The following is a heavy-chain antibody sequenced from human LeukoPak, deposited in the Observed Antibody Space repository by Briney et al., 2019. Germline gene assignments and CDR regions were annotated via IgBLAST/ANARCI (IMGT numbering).Heavy chain of an antibody. D-gene: IGHD2-21*01. J-gene: IGHJ6*02. Sequence: NSSETLSLTCAVYGGSFSGYYWSWIRQPPGKGGEGIGEMNHSGSTNYNASLKSRVTISVDTSKNQFSLKLSSVTAADTAVYYCARAGVDSHENYGMDVWGQATTVTVSS. V-gene: IGHV4-34*01. CDR3: ARAGVDSHENYGMDV. CDR1: GGSFSGYY. CDR2: MNHSGST.